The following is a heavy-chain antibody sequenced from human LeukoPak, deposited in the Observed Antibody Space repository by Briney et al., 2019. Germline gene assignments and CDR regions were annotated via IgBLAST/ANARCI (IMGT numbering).Heavy chain of an antibody. CDR1: GGSISNKY. CDR3: ATDLRVADAFDI. CDR2: IYYSGST. V-gene: IGHV4-59*01. Sequence: SETLSLTCTVSGGSISNKYWSWIRQPPGKGLEWIGYIYYSGSTNYNPSLKSRVTILVDTSKNQFSLKLSSVTAADTAVYYCATDLRVADAFDIWGQGTMVTVSS. J-gene: IGHJ3*02.